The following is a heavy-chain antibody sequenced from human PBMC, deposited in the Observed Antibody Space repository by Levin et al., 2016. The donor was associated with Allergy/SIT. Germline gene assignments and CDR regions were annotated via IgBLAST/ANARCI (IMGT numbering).Heavy chain of an antibody. CDR3: ARQAGLTMIVVQYDY. D-gene: IGHD3-22*01. CDR2: INHSGST. J-gene: IGHJ4*02. CDR1: GGSFSGYY. Sequence: SETLSLTCAVYGGSFSGYYWSWIRQPPGKGLEWIGEINHSGSTNYNPSLKSRVTISVDTSKNQFSLSLNSVTAADTAVYYCARQAGLTMIVVQYDYWGQGTLVTVSS. V-gene: IGHV4-34*01.